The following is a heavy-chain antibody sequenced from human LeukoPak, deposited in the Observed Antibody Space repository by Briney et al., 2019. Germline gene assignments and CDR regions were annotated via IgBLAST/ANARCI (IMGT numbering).Heavy chain of an antibody. V-gene: IGHV1-18*01. D-gene: IGHD6-19*01. CDR1: GYDFTSVG. J-gene: IGHJ4*02. Sequence: ASVKVSCKASGYDFTSVGITWVRRAPGQGLEWMGWISPYNGNTRYAQKFQGRVAMTTDTSTTTAHMELRGLRFNDTAVYYCARAGPGSGWYFDYWGQGTLVTVSS. CDR3: ARAGPGSGWYFDY. CDR2: ISPYNGNT.